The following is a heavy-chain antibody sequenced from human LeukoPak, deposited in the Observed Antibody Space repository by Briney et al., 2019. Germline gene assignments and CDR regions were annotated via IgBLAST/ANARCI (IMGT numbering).Heavy chain of an antibody. D-gene: IGHD3-9*01. J-gene: IGHJ6*04. V-gene: IGHV3-23*01. Sequence: WGSLRLSCAASGFTFSNYAMSWVRQAPEKGLEWVSTISGSGGSTYYADSVKGRFTISRDNSKNTLYLQMNSLRAEDTAVYYCAKGENYDILTGYYGYYYYGMDVWGKGTTVTVSS. CDR3: AKGENYDILTGYYGYYYYGMDV. CDR1: GFTFSNYA. CDR2: ISGSGGST.